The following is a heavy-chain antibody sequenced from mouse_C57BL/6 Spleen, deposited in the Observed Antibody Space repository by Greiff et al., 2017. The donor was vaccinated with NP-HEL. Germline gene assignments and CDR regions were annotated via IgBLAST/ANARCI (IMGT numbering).Heavy chain of an antibody. D-gene: IGHD2-3*01. CDR1: GYAFTNYL. J-gene: IGHJ4*01. CDR2: INPGSGGT. CDR3: ARMVTTYYYAMDD. V-gene: IGHV1-54*01. Sequence: QVHVKQSGAELVRPGTSVKVSCKASGYAFTNYLIEWVKQRPGQGLEWIGVINPGSGGTNYNEKFKGKATLTADKSSSTAYMQLSSLTSEDSAVYFCARMVTTYYYAMDDWGQGTSVTVSS.